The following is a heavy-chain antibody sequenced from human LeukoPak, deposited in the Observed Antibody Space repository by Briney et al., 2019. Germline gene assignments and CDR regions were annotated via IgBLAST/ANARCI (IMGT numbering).Heavy chain of an antibody. V-gene: IGHV3-21*01. D-gene: IGHD3-16*01. CDR3: TWVGGFWSNYYAIEV. CDR1: GFTFSSYS. Sequence: GGSLRLSCAASGFTFSSYSMNWVRHAPGEGLEWVSSISSSGSYIYYADSVKGRFTISRDNAKNTLYLHMNSLRAEDTRVYYCTWVGGFWSNYYAIEVWGDRTTVTASS. CDR2: ISSSGSYI. J-gene: IGHJ6*01.